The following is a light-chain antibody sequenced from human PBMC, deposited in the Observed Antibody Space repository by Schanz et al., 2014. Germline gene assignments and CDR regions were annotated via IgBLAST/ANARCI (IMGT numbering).Light chain of an antibody. CDR2: EVS. J-gene: IGLJ3*02. CDR1: SSDVGGYNY. Sequence: QSALTQPPSASGSPGQSVTISCTGTSSDVGGYNYVSWYQQHPGKVPKLMIYEVSKRPPGVPDRFSGSKSGNTASLTVSGLQADDEADYYCTSYAGSNNLVFGGGTKLTVL. CDR3: TSYAGSNNLV. V-gene: IGLV2-8*01.